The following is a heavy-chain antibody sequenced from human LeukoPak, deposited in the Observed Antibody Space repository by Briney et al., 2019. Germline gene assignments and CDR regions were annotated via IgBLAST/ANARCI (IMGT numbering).Heavy chain of an antibody. CDR3: ARGSGSGIL. CDR1: GFTFSSYA. J-gene: IGHJ4*02. V-gene: IGHV3-30*04. Sequence: GGSLRLSCAASGFTFSSYAIHWVRQAPGKGLEGVAVTSYDGGNKYYGDSVKGRFTISRDNAKSSLYLQMISLRDEDTAVYYCARGSGSGILWGQGTLVTVSS. CDR2: TSYDGGNK. D-gene: IGHD3-10*01.